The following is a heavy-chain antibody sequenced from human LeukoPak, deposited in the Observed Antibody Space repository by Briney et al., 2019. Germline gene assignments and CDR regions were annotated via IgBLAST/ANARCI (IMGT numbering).Heavy chain of an antibody. CDR1: DVSIRTYY. J-gene: IGHJ4*02. D-gene: IGHD6-19*01. CDR3: ATARSPTISVAGDCFDY. Sequence: SETLSLTCTVSDVSIRTYYWNWIRQPAGKGLEWIGRIYTNGITNYSPSLKSRVTMSVGTSKNQFSLNLSSVTAADTAVYYCATARSPTISVAGDCFDYWGQGILVTVSS. CDR2: IYTNGIT. V-gene: IGHV4-4*07.